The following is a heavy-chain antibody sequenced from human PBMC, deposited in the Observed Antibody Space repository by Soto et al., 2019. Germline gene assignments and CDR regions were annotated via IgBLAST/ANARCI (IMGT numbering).Heavy chain of an antibody. CDR1: GFTFSSYW. D-gene: IGHD1-26*01. CDR3: AREGVGPYSGSYWFDP. Sequence: GESLKISCAASGFTFSSYWMHWVRQAPGKGLVWVSRINSDGSSTSYADSVKGRFTISRDNAKNTLYLQMNSLRDEDTAVYYCAREGVGPYSGSYWFDPWGQGTLVTVSS. J-gene: IGHJ5*02. V-gene: IGHV3-74*01. CDR2: INSDGSST.